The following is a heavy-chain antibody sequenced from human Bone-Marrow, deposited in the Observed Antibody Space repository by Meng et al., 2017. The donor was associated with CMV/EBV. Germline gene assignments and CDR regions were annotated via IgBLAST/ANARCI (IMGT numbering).Heavy chain of an antibody. CDR3: ACGYSSSWYYFDY. J-gene: IGHJ4*02. Sequence: SVKVSCKASGGTFSSYTISWVRQAPGQGLEWMGRIIPILGIANYAQKFQGRVTITADKSTSTAYMELSSLRSEDTAVYYCACGYSSSWYYFDYWGQGTLVTVSS. CDR1: GGTFSSYT. D-gene: IGHD6-13*01. CDR2: IIPILGIA. V-gene: IGHV1-69*02.